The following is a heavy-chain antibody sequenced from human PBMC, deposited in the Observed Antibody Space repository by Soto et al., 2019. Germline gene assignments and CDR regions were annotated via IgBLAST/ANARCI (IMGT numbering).Heavy chain of an antibody. CDR1: GFTFSSYS. V-gene: IGHV3-48*01. J-gene: IGHJ4*02. CDR3: ARDPFPNDYGDEAVPQNDY. D-gene: IGHD4-17*01. CDR2: ISSSSSTI. Sequence: PGGSLRLSCAASGFTFSSYSMNWVRQAPGKGLEWVSYISSSSSTIYYADSVKGRFTISRDNAKNSLYLQMNSLRAEDTAVYYCARDPFPNDYGDEAVPQNDYWGQGTLVTVSS.